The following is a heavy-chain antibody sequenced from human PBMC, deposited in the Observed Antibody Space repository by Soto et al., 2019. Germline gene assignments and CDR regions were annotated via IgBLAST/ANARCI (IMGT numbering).Heavy chain of an antibody. CDR3: ARDFIIRGVNRSAFDV. CDR2: IIPIFGTP. D-gene: IGHD3-10*01. CDR1: GGTFSSFV. V-gene: IGHV1-69*01. J-gene: IGHJ3*01. Sequence: QVQLVQSGAEVKKPGSSVKVSCKASGGTFSSFVISWVRQAPGQGLEWMGGIIPIFGTPDYAQKFQGRVTITADESTSTAYMELGSLRSEDTATYSCARDFIIRGVNRSAFDVWGQGTMVTVSS.